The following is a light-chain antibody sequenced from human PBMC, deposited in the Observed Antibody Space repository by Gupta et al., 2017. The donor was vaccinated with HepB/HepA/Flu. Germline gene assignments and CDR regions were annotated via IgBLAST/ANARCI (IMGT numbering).Light chain of an antibody. J-gene: IGKJ1*01. CDR1: QSISSY. CDR3: QQRDSTPWT. CDR2: AAS. Sequence: DIQMTQSPSSLSASVGDRVTITCRASQSISSYLNWYQQKPGKAPKLLIYAASRVKSGVPSRFSGSGSGTDFTLTISSLQPEDFANYYCQQRDSTPWTFGQGTKVEIK. V-gene: IGKV1-39*01.